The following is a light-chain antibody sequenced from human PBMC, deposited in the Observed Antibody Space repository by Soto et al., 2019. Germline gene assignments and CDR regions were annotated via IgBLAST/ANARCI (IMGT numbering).Light chain of an antibody. V-gene: IGLV2-14*01. CDR2: EVN. J-gene: IGLJ3*02. CDR3: SSFTRSSTWL. Sequence: QSALTQPAPVSGSPGQSITISCTGTSSDVGGYNYVSWYQQHPGKAPKLMIYEVNNRPSGVSNRFSGSKSGNTASLTISGLQAEDEADYYCSSFTRSSTWLFGGGTKLTVL. CDR1: SSDVGGYNY.